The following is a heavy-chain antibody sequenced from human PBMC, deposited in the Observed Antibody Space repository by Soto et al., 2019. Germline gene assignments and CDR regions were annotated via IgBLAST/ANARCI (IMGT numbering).Heavy chain of an antibody. CDR1: GGSISSGAYY. Sequence: QVQLQEAGPGLVKPSQTLSLTCTVSGGSISSGAYYWSWIRQHPGKGLEWIGYIYYSGTTYYNPSLKSRVSLSVDPSKTQISLRLSSVTAADTAVYYCARGDNFGGNYYFDYWGHGTLVTVSS. D-gene: IGHD3-10*01. V-gene: IGHV4-31*03. CDR2: IYYSGTT. CDR3: ARGDNFGGNYYFDY. J-gene: IGHJ4*01.